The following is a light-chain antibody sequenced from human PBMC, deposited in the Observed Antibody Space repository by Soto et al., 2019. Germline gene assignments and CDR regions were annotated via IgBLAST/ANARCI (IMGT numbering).Light chain of an antibody. Sequence: QSALTQPASVSGSPGQSITISCTRSRSDIGAYNYVSWYQQHPGKAPKLLIYEVTNWPSGVSDRFSGSKSGNTASLTISGLQAEDEANYYCNSYTTLSNRVFGTGTKGTVL. CDR1: RSDIGAYNY. V-gene: IGLV2-14*01. CDR3: NSYTTLSNRV. J-gene: IGLJ1*01. CDR2: EVT.